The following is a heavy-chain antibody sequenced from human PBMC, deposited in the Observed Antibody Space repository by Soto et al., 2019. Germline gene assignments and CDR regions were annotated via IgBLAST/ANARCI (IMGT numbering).Heavy chain of an antibody. V-gene: IGHV3-74*01. CDR2: INSDGSST. CDR1: GFTFSSYW. Sequence: GGSLRLSCAASGFTFSSYWMHWVRQAPGKGLVWVSRINSDGSSTSYADSVKGRFTISRDNAKNTLYLQMNSLRAEDTAVYYCARVQRGYYDSSGYYYWGQGTLVTVSS. CDR3: ARVQRGYYDSSGYYY. D-gene: IGHD3-22*01. J-gene: IGHJ4*02.